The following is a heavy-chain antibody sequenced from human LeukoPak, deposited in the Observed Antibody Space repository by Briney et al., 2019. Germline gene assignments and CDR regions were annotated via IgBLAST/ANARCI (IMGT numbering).Heavy chain of an antibody. V-gene: IGHV1-2*02. CDR1: GYTFTGYY. CDR2: INPNSGGT. D-gene: IGHD1-14*01. Sequence: ASVKVSCKASGYTFTGYYMHWVGQAPGQGLEWMGWINPNSGGTNYAQKFQGRVTMTRDTSISTAYMELSRLRSDDTAVYYCARDRKPKGAPNNWFDPWGQGTLVTVSS. CDR3: ARDRKPKGAPNNWFDP. J-gene: IGHJ5*02.